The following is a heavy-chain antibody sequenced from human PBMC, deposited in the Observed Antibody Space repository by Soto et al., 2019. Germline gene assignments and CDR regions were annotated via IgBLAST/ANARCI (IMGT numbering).Heavy chain of an antibody. V-gene: IGHV4-59*01. CDR2: IYYSGST. Sequence: QVQLQESGPGLVKPSETLSLTCTVSGGSISSYYWSWIRQPPGKGLEWIGYIYYSGSTNYNPSLKCRVTISVDTSKNQFSLKLSSVTAADTAVYYCARNLPVYYGMDVWGQGTTVTVSS. CDR1: GGSISSYY. CDR3: ARNLPVYYGMDV. J-gene: IGHJ6*02.